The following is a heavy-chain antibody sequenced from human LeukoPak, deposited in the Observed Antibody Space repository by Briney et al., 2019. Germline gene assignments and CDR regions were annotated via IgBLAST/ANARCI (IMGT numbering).Heavy chain of an antibody. V-gene: IGHV3-48*03. CDR2: ISSSGSTI. CDR1: VLPYSRYE. Sequence: GGSLRLPCAASVLPYSRYEMNWPRQAPGKGLEWVSYISSSGSTIYYADSVKGRFTISRDNAKNSLYLQMNILRAEDTAVYNWAKDTYDRSGNVVNCYYWGQGTLVTVSS. D-gene: IGHD3-22*01. CDR3: AKDTYDRSGNVVNCYY. J-gene: IGHJ4*02.